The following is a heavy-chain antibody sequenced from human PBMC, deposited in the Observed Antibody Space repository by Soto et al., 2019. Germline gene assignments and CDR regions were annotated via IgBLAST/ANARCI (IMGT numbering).Heavy chain of an antibody. Sequence: QVQLVQSGAEVKKPGSSVKVSCKASGGTFSSYAISWVRQAPGQGLEWMGWISAYNGNTNYAQKLQGRVTMTTDTSTSTAYMELRSLRSDDTAVYYCARVRRVSGYCSSTSCYGGWFDPWGQGTLVTVSS. J-gene: IGHJ5*02. CDR2: ISAYNGNT. D-gene: IGHD2-2*01. CDR1: GGTFSSYA. V-gene: IGHV1-18*01. CDR3: ARVRRVSGYCSSTSCYGGWFDP.